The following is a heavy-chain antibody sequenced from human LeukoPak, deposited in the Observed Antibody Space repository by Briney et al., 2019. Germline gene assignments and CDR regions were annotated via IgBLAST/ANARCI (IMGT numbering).Heavy chain of an antibody. J-gene: IGHJ4*02. D-gene: IGHD4-17*01. Sequence: SETLSLTCTVSGGSISSSSYYWGWIRQPPGKGLEWIGSIYYSGSTYYNPSLKSRVTISVDTSKNQFSLKLSSVTAADTAVYYCARQPTVTFFDYWGQGTLATVSS. V-gene: IGHV4-39*01. CDR3: ARQPTVTFFDY. CDR2: IYYSGST. CDR1: GGSISSSSYY.